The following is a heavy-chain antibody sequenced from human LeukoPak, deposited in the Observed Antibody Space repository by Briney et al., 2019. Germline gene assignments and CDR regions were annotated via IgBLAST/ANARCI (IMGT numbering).Heavy chain of an antibody. V-gene: IGHV3-21*01. D-gene: IGHD5-18*01. J-gene: IGHJ5*02. CDR2: ISSSSSYI. CDR1: GFTFSSYS. CDR3: ARGGYSYGSNWFDP. Sequence: GGSLRLSCAASGFTFSSYSMNWVRQAPGKGLEWVSSISSSSSYIYYADSVKGRFTISRDNAKNSLYLQMNSLRAEDTAVYCCARGGYSYGSNWFDPWGQGTLVTVSS.